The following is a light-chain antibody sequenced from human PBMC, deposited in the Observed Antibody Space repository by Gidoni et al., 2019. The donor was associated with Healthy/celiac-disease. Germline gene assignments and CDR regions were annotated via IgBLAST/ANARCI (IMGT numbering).Light chain of an antibody. CDR1: QSVSSY. J-gene: IGKJ5*01. Sequence: EIVFTQSPSPLSLSPGARATLSCSASQSVSSYLACYQQKPGQAPRLLIYDASNRATGIPARFSGSGSGTDFTLTISSLEPEDFAVYYCQQRSNWPTFGQGTRLEIK. CDR3: QQRSNWPT. CDR2: DAS. V-gene: IGKV3-11*01.